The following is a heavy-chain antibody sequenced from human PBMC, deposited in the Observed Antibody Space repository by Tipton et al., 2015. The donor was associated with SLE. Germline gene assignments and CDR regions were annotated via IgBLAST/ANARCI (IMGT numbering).Heavy chain of an antibody. CDR3: AREDYSNYRGYYYYMDV. J-gene: IGHJ6*03. V-gene: IGHV4-61*02. CDR2: IFTSGST. Sequence: WVRQAPGKGLEWIGRIFTSGSTNYNPSLKSRVSISVDTSKNQFSLRLTFVTAADTAVYYCAREDYSNYRGYYYYMDVWGKGTTVTVSS. D-gene: IGHD4-11*01.